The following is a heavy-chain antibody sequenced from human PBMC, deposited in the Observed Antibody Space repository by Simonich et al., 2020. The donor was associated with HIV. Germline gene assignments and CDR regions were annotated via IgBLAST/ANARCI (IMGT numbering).Heavy chain of an antibody. J-gene: IGHJ4*02. CDR1: GFTFDDYA. Sequence: EVQLVESGGGLVQPGRSLRLSCAASGFTFDDYAMHWVRQAPGKVLEGGSGISGNSGSIGYADSVKGRFTISRDNAKNSLYLQMNSLRAEDTALYYCAKDKGAYYGSGSPVYWGQGTLVTVSS. V-gene: IGHV3-9*01. CDR3: AKDKGAYYGSGSPVY. D-gene: IGHD3-10*01. CDR2: ISGNSGSI.